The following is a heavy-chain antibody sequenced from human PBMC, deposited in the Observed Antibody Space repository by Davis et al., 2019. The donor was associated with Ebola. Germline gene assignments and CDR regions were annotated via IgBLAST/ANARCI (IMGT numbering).Heavy chain of an antibody. CDR2: IYYSGST. CDR3: ARGPSVVGLDY. D-gene: IGHD1-26*01. Sequence: ESLKISCTVSGGSISSSSYYWGWIRQPPGKGLEWIGSIYYSGSTYYNPSLKSRVTISVDTSKNQFSLKLSSVTAADTAVYYCARGPSVVGLDYWGQGTLVTVSS. J-gene: IGHJ4*02. V-gene: IGHV4-39*07. CDR1: GGSISSSSYY.